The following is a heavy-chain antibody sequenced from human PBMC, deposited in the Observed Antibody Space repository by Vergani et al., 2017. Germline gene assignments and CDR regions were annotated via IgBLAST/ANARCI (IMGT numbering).Heavy chain of an antibody. CDR2: ISYDASNK. Sequence: QVQLVESGGGVVQPVRSLRLSCAASGFTFSSYAMHWVRQAPGKGLEWVAVISYDASNKYYADSVKGRFTISRDNSKNPLYLQMNSLIAEDTAVYYCARRGGTVTPPYFDYWGQGTLVTVSS. J-gene: IGHJ4*02. D-gene: IGHD4-17*01. V-gene: IGHV3-30-3*01. CDR1: GFTFSSYA. CDR3: ARRGGTVTPPYFDY.